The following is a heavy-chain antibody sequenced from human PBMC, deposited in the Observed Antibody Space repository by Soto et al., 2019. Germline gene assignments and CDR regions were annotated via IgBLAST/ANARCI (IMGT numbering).Heavy chain of an antibody. CDR1: GYTFTGYY. V-gene: IGHV1-2*04. CDR3: ARDGSVADTYWYFDL. J-gene: IGHJ2*01. Sequence: QVQLVQSGAEVKKPGASVKVSCKASGYTFTGYYMHWVRQAPGQGLEWMGWINPNSGGTNYAQKFQGWVTMTRDTSISTAYMELSRLRSDDTAVYYCARDGSVADTYWYFDLWGRGTLVTVSS. D-gene: IGHD6-19*01. CDR2: INPNSGGT.